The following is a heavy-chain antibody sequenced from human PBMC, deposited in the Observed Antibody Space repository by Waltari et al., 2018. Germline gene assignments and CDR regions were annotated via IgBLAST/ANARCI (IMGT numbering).Heavy chain of an antibody. CDR1: RGTFSSYA. CDR2: IIPIFGTA. Sequence: QVQLVQSGAGVKKPGSSVKVSCKASRGTFSSYAISWVRQAPGQGLEWMGGIIPIFGTANYAQKFQGRVTITADESTSTAYMELSSLRSEDTAVYYCARDASIAAADYYYGMDVWGQGTTVTVSS. J-gene: IGHJ6*02. V-gene: IGHV1-69*12. D-gene: IGHD6-13*01. CDR3: ARDASIAAADYYYGMDV.